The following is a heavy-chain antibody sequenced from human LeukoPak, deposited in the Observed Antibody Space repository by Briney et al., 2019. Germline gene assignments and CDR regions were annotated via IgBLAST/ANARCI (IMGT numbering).Heavy chain of an antibody. D-gene: IGHD4-23*01. V-gene: IGHV3-23*01. CDR2: ISGGGGST. CDR3: AKAVDYGGNSDNY. J-gene: IGHJ4*02. CDR1: GFTFSSYA. Sequence: PGGSLRLSCAASGFTFSSYAMSWVRQAPGKGLEWVSAISGGGGSTYYADSVKGRFTISRDNSKNTLYLQMNSLRAEDTAVYYCAKAVDYGGNSDNYWGQGTLVTVSS.